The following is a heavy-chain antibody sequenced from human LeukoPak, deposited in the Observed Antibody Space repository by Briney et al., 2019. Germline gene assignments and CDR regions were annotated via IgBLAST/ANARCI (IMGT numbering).Heavy chain of an antibody. CDR1: GFTFSSYA. V-gene: IGHV3-11*04. J-gene: IGHJ4*02. Sequence: GGSLRLSCAASGFTFSSYAMSWIRQAPGKGLEWVSYISSSGSTIYYADSVKGRFTISRDNAKNTLSLQMSSLRAEDTAVYYCAKAETMTQRGYFDYWGQGTLVTVSS. CDR2: ISSSGSTI. D-gene: IGHD1-1*01. CDR3: AKAETMTQRGYFDY.